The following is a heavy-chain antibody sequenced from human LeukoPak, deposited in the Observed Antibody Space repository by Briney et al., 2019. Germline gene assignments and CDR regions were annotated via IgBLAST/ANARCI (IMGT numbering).Heavy chain of an antibody. J-gene: IGHJ4*02. Sequence: SGGSLRLSRAASGFTFSSYAMHWVRQAPGKGLEWVSGISWNSGSIGYADSVKGRFTISRDNAKNSLYLQMNSLRAEDTALYYCAKDLHSGYDSPPIFDYWGQGTLVTVSS. CDR1: GFTFSSYA. CDR2: ISWNSGSI. V-gene: IGHV3-9*01. D-gene: IGHD5-12*01. CDR3: AKDLHSGYDSPPIFDY.